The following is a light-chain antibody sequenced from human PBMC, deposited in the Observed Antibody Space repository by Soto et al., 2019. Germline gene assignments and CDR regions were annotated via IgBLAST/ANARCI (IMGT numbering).Light chain of an antibody. CDR2: RNN. V-gene: IGLV1-47*01. Sequence: QSVLTQPPSASGTPGQGVTISCSGSTSNIGSNYVYWYQQLPGTAPKPLIYRNNQRPSGVPDRFSGSKSGTSASLAISGLRSDDEADYFCATWDDSLKGFYVFGTGTKLT. J-gene: IGLJ1*01. CDR1: TSNIGSNY. CDR3: ATWDDSLKGFYV.